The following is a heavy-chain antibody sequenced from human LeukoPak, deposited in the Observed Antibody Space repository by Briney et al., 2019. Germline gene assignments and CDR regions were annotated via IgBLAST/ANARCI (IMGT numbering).Heavy chain of an antibody. CDR3: ARNYFDF. CDR1: GYKFTDHF. Sequence: ASVKVSCKLSGYKFTDHFVRWVKQAPGKGLQWMGLIDPEDGETKYAAMFEDRVTITADTSRDSVFLDLKNLRSEDTAMYYCARNYFDFWDQGAVVTVSA. J-gene: IGHJ4*02. CDR2: IDPEDGET. V-gene: IGHV1-69-2*01.